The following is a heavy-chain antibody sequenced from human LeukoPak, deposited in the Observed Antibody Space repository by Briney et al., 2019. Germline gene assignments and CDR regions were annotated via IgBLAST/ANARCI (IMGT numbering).Heavy chain of an antibody. Sequence: SETLSLTCAVYGGSFSGYYWSWIRQPPGKGVEWIGEINHSGSTNYNPSLKSRVTISVDTSKNQFSLKLSSVTAADTAVYYCARGRPLYDFWSGYRYYYYGLDVWGQGTTVTVSS. J-gene: IGHJ6*02. V-gene: IGHV4-34*01. CDR1: GGSFSGYY. CDR2: INHSGST. D-gene: IGHD3-3*01. CDR3: ARGRPLYDFWSGYRYYYYGLDV.